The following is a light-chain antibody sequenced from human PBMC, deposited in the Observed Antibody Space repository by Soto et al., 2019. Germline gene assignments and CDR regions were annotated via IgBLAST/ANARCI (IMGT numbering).Light chain of an antibody. Sequence: EVLMTQSPATLSMSPGGRATLSCRASQSVGSNLAWYQQKPGQAPRLLIYGASTRATGISARFSGGGSGTEFTLTISSLQSEDFALYFCQQYEKWPPSITFGQGTRLEIK. J-gene: IGKJ5*01. CDR1: QSVGSN. CDR2: GAS. V-gene: IGKV3-15*01. CDR3: QQYEKWPPSIT.